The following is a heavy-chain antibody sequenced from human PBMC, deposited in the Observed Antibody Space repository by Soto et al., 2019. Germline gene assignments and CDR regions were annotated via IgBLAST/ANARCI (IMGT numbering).Heavy chain of an antibody. CDR3: AREGGYSGFDRRQYYFDY. CDR2: IIPIFGTA. J-gene: IGHJ4*02. CDR1: GGTFSSYA. D-gene: IGHD5-12*01. Sequence: QVQLVQSGAEVKKPGSSVKVSCKAAGGTFSSYAISWVRQAPGQGLEWMGGIIPIFGTANYAQKFQGRVTITADASTSTAYRELGSLRSEDTAVYYCAREGGYSGFDRRQYYFDYWGQGTLVTVSS. V-gene: IGHV1-69*12.